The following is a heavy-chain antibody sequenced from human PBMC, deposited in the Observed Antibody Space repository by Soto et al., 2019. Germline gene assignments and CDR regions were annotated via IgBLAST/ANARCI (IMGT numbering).Heavy chain of an antibody. D-gene: IGHD3-10*01. J-gene: IGHJ6*02. V-gene: IGHV1-69*01. CDR1: GGTFSSYA. CDR2: IIPIFGTA. CDR3: ARGSGEYSNYYYYGMDV. Sequence: QVQLVQSGAEVQKPGSSVKVSCKASGGTFSSYAISWVRQAPGQGLEWMGGIIPIFGTANYAQKFQGRVTITADESTSTAYMELSSLRSEDTAVYYCARGSGEYSNYYYYGMDVWGQGTTVTVSS.